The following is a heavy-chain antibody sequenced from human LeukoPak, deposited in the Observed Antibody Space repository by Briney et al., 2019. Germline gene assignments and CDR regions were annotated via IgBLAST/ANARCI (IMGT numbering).Heavy chain of an antibody. J-gene: IGHJ6*02. CDR3: ARQVVVTATTYYYYGMDV. CDR1: GYSFTSYW. Sequence: GESLKISCKGSGYSFTSYWIGWVRQMPGKGLEWMGIIYPGDFDTRYSPSFQGQVTISADKSISTAYLQWSSLKASDTAMYYCARQVVVTATTYYYYGMDVWGQGTTVTVSS. CDR2: IYPGDFDT. D-gene: IGHD2-21*02. V-gene: IGHV5-51*01.